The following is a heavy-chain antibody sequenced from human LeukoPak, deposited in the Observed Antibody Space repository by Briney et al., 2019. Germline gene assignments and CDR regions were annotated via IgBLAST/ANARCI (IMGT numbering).Heavy chain of an antibody. D-gene: IGHD2-2*01. CDR3: ARDGIVVVPAATGGYYYGMDV. Sequence: GGSLRLSCAASGFTFSSYSMNWVRQAPGKGLEWVSSISSSSSYIYYADSVKGRFTISRDNAKNSLYLQMNSLRAEDTAVYYCARDGIVVVPAATGGYYYGMDVWGQGTTVTVSS. CDR2: ISSSSSYI. CDR1: GFTFSSYS. J-gene: IGHJ6*02. V-gene: IGHV3-21*01.